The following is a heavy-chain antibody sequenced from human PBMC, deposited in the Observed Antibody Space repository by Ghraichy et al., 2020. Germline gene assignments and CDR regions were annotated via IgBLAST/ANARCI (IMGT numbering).Heavy chain of an antibody. V-gene: IGHV3-23*01. D-gene: IGHD3-10*01. CDR3: AKVLRFGESYYYYGMDV. J-gene: IGHJ6*02. CDR2: ISGSGGST. Sequence: GESLNISCAASGFTFSSYAMSWVRQAPGKGLEWVSAISGSGGSTYYADSVKGRFTISRDNSKNTLYLQMNSLRAEDTAVYYCAKVLRFGESYYYYGMDVWGQGTTVTVSS. CDR1: GFTFSSYA.